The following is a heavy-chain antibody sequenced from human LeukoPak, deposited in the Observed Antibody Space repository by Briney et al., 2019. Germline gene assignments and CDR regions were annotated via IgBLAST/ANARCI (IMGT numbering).Heavy chain of an antibody. CDR1: GFTFSNYA. CDR2: IRGSGSHT. Sequence: GGSLRLSCAASGFTFSNYAMSWVRQAPGKGLEWVLTIRGSGSHTYYADSVKRRFTISRDNSKHTLSLQMNSLRAEDMAVYYCAKDAITSDWYDLDYWGQGTLVTVSS. CDR3: AKDAITSDWYDLDY. V-gene: IGHV3-23*01. D-gene: IGHD6-19*01. J-gene: IGHJ4*02.